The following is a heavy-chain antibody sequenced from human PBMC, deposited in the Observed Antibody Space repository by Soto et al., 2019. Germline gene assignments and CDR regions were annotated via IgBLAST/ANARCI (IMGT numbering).Heavy chain of an antibody. V-gene: IGHV1-69*05. D-gene: IGHD2-2*01. J-gene: IGHJ6*02. Sequence: SVNVSCTSSGGTFSSYAISWVRQSHGQGLEWMGGIIPIFGTANYAQKFQGRVTITRDTSASTAYMGLSSLRSEDTAVYYCARADLYAYGYYYGMDVWGQGTTVTVSS. CDR1: GGTFSSYA. CDR3: ARADLYAYGYYYGMDV. CDR2: IIPIFGTA.